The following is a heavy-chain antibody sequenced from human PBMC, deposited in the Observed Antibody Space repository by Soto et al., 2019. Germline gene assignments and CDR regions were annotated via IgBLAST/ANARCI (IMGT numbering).Heavy chain of an antibody. V-gene: IGHV6-1*01. CDR3: ARSGPGGYIDY. CDR2: TYYRSKWYN. CDR1: GDSVSSNSAA. Sequence: PXQTLSLTWAICGDSVSSNSAAWNLIRQSPSRGLEWLGRTYYRSKWYNHYAVSVKSRITVNPDTSKNQFSLQLNSVTPEDTAVYYCARSGPGGYIDYWGQGTLVTVSS. J-gene: IGHJ4*02. D-gene: IGHD3-22*01.